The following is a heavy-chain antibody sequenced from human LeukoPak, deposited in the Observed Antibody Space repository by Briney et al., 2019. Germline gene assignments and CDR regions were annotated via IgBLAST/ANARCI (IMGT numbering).Heavy chain of an antibody. CDR3: AKDPPGYSSSWYGTFDY. CDR2: VSGSGGRT. J-gene: IGHJ4*02. CDR1: GFTFSSYA. Sequence: QPGGSLRLSCAASGFTFSSYAMSWVRQAPGKGLEWVSAVSGSGGRTYYADSVKGRLTMSRDNSKNTLYLQMNSLRAEDTAVYYCAKDPPGYSSSWYGTFDYWGQGTLVTVSS. V-gene: IGHV3-23*01. D-gene: IGHD6-13*01.